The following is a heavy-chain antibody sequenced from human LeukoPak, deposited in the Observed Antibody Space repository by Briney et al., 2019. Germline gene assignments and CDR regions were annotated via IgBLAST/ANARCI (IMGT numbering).Heavy chain of an antibody. Sequence: GGSLRLSCAASGFSLSNYGMHWARQAPGKGLEWVAALSYDGNTKHYADSVKGRFTISRDISKNTFYLQMNSLTAEDTAVYYCARDHRPEIQYYYMDVWGKGTTVAVSS. J-gene: IGHJ6*03. CDR1: GFSLSNYG. D-gene: IGHD1-14*01. CDR2: LSYDGNTK. V-gene: IGHV3-33*01. CDR3: ARDHRPEIQYYYMDV.